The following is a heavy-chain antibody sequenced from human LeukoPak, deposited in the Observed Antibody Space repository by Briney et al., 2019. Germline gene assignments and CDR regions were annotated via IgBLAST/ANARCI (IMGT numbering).Heavy chain of an antibody. Sequence: GESLKISCKGSGYSFTSYWIGWVRQMPGKGLEWMGIIYPGNSDTRYSPSFQGQVTISADKSISTAYLQWSSLRASDTAMYYCARHYCSGGSCYYGYDHWGQGTLVTVSS. CDR2: IYPGNSDT. CDR1: GYSFTSYW. V-gene: IGHV5-51*01. D-gene: IGHD2-15*01. CDR3: ARHYCSGGSCYYGYDH. J-gene: IGHJ5*02.